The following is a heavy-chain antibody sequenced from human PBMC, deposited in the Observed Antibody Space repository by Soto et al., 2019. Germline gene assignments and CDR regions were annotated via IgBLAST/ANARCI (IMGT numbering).Heavy chain of an antibody. Sequence: QVQLVQSGAEVKKPGSSVKVSCKASGDTFTRYGVSWVRQAPGQGLEWMGGIIPIFGTTNYAQKFQDRVTISADESTSIAYAELSSLRSEDTAVYYCASGQYRISLSSSYYYVLEVWGQGTTVSVSS. J-gene: IGHJ6*02. CDR3: ASGQYRISLSSSYYYVLEV. CDR2: IIPIFGTT. CDR1: GDTFTRYG. D-gene: IGHD2-2*01. V-gene: IGHV1-69*01.